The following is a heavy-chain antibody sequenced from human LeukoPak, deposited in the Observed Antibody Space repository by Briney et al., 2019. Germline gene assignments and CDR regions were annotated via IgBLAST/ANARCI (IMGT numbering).Heavy chain of an antibody. J-gene: IGHJ5*02. CDR2: INHSGST. CDR1: GGSFSGYY. CDR3: ARGVTIFGVVILDP. V-gene: IGHV4-34*01. Sequence: PSETLSLTCAVYGGSFSGYYWSWIRQPPGKGLEWIGEINHSGSTNYNPSLKSRVTISVDTSKNQFSLKLSSVTAADTAVYYCARGVTIFGVVILDPWGQGTVVTVSS. D-gene: IGHD3-3*01.